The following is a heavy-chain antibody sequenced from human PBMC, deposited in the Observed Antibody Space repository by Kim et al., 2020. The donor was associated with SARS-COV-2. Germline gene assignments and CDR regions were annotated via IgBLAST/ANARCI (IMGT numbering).Heavy chain of an antibody. CDR3: ARDYDILTVVGENYYYGMDV. D-gene: IGHD3-9*01. CDR1: GYTFTSYA. V-gene: IGHV7-4-1*02. CDR2: INTNTGNP. Sequence: ASVKVSCKASGYTFTSYAMNWVRQAPGQGLEWMGWINTNTGNPTYAQGFTGRFVFSLDTSVSTAYLQISSLKAEDTAVYYCARDYDILTVVGENYYYGMDVWGQGTTVTVSS. J-gene: IGHJ6*02.